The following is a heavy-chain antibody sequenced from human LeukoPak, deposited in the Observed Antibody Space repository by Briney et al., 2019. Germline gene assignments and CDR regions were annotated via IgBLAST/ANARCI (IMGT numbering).Heavy chain of an antibody. Sequence: GASVKVSCKASGYTFTGYYMHWVRQAPGQGLEWMGWINPNSGGTNYAQKFQGWVTMTRDTSISTAYMELSRLRSDDTAVYYCAREPDAGSYVDYWGQGTLVTVSS. D-gene: IGHD3-10*01. CDR1: GYTFTGYY. CDR2: INPNSGGT. CDR3: AREPDAGSYVDY. J-gene: IGHJ4*02. V-gene: IGHV1-2*04.